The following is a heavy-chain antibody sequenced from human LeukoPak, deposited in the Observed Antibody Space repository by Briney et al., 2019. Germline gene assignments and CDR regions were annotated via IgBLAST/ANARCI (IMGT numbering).Heavy chain of an antibody. CDR2: ISAYNGNT. Sequence: ASVKVSCKASGYTFTSYGISWVRQAPGQGLEWMGWISAYNGNTNYAQKLQGRVTMTTDTSTSTAYLELRSLRSGDTAAYYCAREPGYGDYVADLWGRGTLVTVSS. D-gene: IGHD4-17*01. V-gene: IGHV1-18*01. CDR1: GYTFTSYG. CDR3: AREPGYGDYVADL. J-gene: IGHJ2*01.